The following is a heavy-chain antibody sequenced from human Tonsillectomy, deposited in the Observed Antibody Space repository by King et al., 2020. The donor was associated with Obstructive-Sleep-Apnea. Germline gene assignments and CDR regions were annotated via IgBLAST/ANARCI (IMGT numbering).Heavy chain of an antibody. CDR1: GGSFSGYY. CDR2: INDTGST. V-gene: IGHV4-34*01. D-gene: IGHD6-13*01. CDR3: ARGSGAASVNWFDP. J-gene: IGHJ5*02. Sequence: VQLQQWGAGLLKPSETLSLTCAVYGGSFSGYYWSWIRQPPGKGLEWIGEINDTGSTNYNPSLKSRVTISVDTSKNQFSLRLRSVTAADTAVYYCARGSGAASVNWFDPWGQGALVTVSS.